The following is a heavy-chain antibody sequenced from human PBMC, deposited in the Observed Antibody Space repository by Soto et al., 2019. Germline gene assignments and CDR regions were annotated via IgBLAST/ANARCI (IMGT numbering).Heavy chain of an antibody. CDR1: GGSFSGYY. Sequence: QSQTLSLTCAVYGGSFSGYYWSWIRQPPGKGLEWIGEINHSGSTNYNPSLKSRVTISVDTSKNQFSLKLSSVTAADTAVYYCARGQGIAAAGRELRRYYYYYGMDVWGQGTTVTVSS. CDR2: INHSGST. J-gene: IGHJ6*02. D-gene: IGHD6-13*01. V-gene: IGHV4-34*01. CDR3: ARGQGIAAAGRELRRYYYYYGMDV.